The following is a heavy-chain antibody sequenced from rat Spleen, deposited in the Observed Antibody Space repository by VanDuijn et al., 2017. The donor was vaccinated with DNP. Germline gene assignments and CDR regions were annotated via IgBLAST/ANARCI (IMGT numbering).Heavy chain of an antibody. Sequence: EVQLQESGPGLMKPSQSLSLTCSVTGYSITSSYRWNWIRKFPGNKLEWMGSVNSAGTTNYNPSLKSRIPITRDTSKNQLFLQVNSVTTEDTATYYCARHGRISYAMDAWGQGTSVTVS. D-gene: IGHD5-1*01. J-gene: IGHJ4*01. CDR1: GYSITSSYR. V-gene: IGHV3-3*01. CDR2: VNSAGTT. CDR3: ARHGRISYAMDA.